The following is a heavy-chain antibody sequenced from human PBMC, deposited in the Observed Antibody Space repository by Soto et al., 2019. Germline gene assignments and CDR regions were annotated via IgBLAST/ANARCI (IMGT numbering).Heavy chain of an antibody. D-gene: IGHD3-9*01. CDR2: IYHSGST. V-gene: IGHV4-4*02. CDR3: ARDHNYDILTGLNWFDP. Sequence: KPSETLSLTCAVSGGSISSSNWWSWVRQPPGKGLEWIGEIYHSGSTNYNPSLKSRVTISVDKSKNQFSLKLSSVTAADTAVYYCARDHNYDILTGLNWFDPWGQGTLVTVSS. CDR1: GGSISSSNW. J-gene: IGHJ5*02.